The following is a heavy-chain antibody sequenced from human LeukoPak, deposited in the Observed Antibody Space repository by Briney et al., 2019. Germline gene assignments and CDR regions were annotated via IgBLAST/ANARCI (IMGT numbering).Heavy chain of an antibody. D-gene: IGHD3-10*01. Sequence: SQTLSLTCTVSGGSISSGSYYWSWIRQPAGKGLEWIGRIYTSGSTNYNPSLKSRVTISVDTSKNQFSLKLSSVTAADTAVYYCARGWRFGDNYYYGMDVWGQGTTVTVSS. CDR2: IYTSGST. CDR1: GGSISSGSYY. J-gene: IGHJ6*02. CDR3: ARGWRFGDNYYYGMDV. V-gene: IGHV4-61*02.